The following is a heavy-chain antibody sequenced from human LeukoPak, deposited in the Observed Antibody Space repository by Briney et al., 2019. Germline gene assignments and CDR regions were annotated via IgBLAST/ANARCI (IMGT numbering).Heavy chain of an antibody. Sequence: PSETLSLTCAVYGGSFSGYYWSWIRQPPGKGLEWIGEINHSGSTNYNPSLKSRVTISVDTSKNQFSLKLSSVTAADTAVYYCARLRTVTSYYYYGVDVWGQGTTVTVSS. J-gene: IGHJ6*02. D-gene: IGHD4-17*01. CDR2: INHSGST. V-gene: IGHV4-34*01. CDR1: GGSFSGYY. CDR3: ARLRTVTSYYYYGVDV.